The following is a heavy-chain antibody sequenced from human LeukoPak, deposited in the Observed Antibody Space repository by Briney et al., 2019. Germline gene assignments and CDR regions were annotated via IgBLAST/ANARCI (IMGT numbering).Heavy chain of an antibody. Sequence: ASVKVSCKASGYTFTTYDINWVRQASGQGLEWMGWMNPHSGNTGYAQKFQGRVTMTRDTSINTAYMGLSSLTSDDTAVYYCTRAPVPGNYWGQGTLVTVSS. V-gene: IGHV1-8*01. J-gene: IGHJ4*02. CDR3: TRAPVPGNY. D-gene: IGHD3-10*01. CDR1: GYTFTTYD. CDR2: MNPHSGNT.